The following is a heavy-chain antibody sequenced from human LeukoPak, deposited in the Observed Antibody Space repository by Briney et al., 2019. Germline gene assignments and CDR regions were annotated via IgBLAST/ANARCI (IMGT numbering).Heavy chain of an antibody. D-gene: IGHD3-10*01. Sequence: SETLSLTCSVSGDSISSRSYCWGWIRQPPGKGLEWIGSIYYSGSTYYNPSLKGRVTISVDTSKSQFSLKLSSVTAADTAVYYCARAPDDYYYGSGSYGDYWGQGTLVTVSS. CDR1: GDSISSRSYC. CDR2: IYYSGST. CDR3: ARAPDDYYYGSGSYGDY. V-gene: IGHV4-39*07. J-gene: IGHJ4*02.